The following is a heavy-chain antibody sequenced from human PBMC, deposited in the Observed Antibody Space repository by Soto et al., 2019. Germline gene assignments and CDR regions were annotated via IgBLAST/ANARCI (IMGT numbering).Heavy chain of an antibody. CDR2: ISGSGGST. V-gene: IGHV3-23*01. D-gene: IGHD1-26*01. J-gene: IGHJ4*02. CDR3: AKVSSGSYPAFDY. Sequence: SLILSCAASGFTFSSYAMSWVREAPGKGLEWVSAISGSGGSTDYADSVKGRFTISRDNSKNTLYLQMNSLGAEDTAVYYCAKVSSGSYPAFDYWGQGTLVTVSS. CDR1: GFTFSSYA.